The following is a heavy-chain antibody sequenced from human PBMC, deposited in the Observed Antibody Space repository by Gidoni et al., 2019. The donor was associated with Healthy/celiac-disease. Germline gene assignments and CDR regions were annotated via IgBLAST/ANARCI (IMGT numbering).Heavy chain of an antibody. D-gene: IGHD6-19*01. CDR2: ISYDGSNK. CDR1: GFTFSSYA. Sequence: QVQLVESGGGVVQPGRSLRVSCAASGFTFSSYAMHWVRQAPGKGREWVAVISYDGSNKYYADSVKGRFTISRDNSKNTLYLQMNSLRAEDTAVYYCARDSSLAVAGYFDYWGQGTLVTVSS. J-gene: IGHJ4*02. CDR3: ARDSSLAVAGYFDY. V-gene: IGHV3-30-3*01.